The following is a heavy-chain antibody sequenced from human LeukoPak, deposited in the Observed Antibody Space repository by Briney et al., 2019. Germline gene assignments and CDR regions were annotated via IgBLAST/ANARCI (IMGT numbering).Heavy chain of an antibody. CDR1: GYTFTGYY. CDR2: INPNSGGT. Sequence: ASVKVSCKASGYTFTGYYMHWVRQAPGQGLEWMGWINPNSGGTNYAQKFQGRVTMTRDTSISTAYMELSRLRSDDTAVYYCASNVFYSVNLQYYFDYWGQGTLVTVS. D-gene: IGHD4-23*01. CDR3: ASNVFYSVNLQYYFDY. V-gene: IGHV1-2*02. J-gene: IGHJ4*02.